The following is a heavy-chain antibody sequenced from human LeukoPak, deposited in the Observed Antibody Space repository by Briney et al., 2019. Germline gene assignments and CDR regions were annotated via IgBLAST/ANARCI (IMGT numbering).Heavy chain of an antibody. V-gene: IGHV4-34*01. J-gene: IGHJ5*02. CDR3: AREGPGVYYGSGSFNWFDP. Sequence: KPSETLSLTCAVYGGSFSGYYWSWIRQPPGKGLEWIGEINHSGSTNYNPSLKSRVTISVDTSKNQFSLKLNSVTAADTAVYYCAREGPGVYYGSGSFNWFDPWGQGTLVTVSS. CDR1: GGSFSGYY. D-gene: IGHD3-10*01. CDR2: INHSGST.